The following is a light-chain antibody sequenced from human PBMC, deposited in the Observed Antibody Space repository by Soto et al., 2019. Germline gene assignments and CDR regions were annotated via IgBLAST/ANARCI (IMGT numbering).Light chain of an antibody. Sequence: DIPLTQSPSFLSASVGDRVTITCRASQGISSYLAWYQQKPGKAPKLLIYAASTLQSGVPSRFSGSGSGTEITLKISSLQPEDFANYFCQKLNSYPWTFGQGTKVEIK. CDR1: QGISSY. V-gene: IGKV1-9*01. CDR3: QKLNSYPWT. J-gene: IGKJ1*01. CDR2: AAS.